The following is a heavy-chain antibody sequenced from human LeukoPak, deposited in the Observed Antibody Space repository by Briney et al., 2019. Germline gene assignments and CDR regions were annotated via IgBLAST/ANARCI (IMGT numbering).Heavy chain of an antibody. V-gene: IGHV3-21*01. J-gene: IGHJ5*02. D-gene: IGHD1-26*01. Sequence: GGSLRLSCAASGFTFSSYSMNWVRQAPGKGLEWVSSISSSSSYIYYADSVKGRFTISRDNAKNSLYLQMNSLRAEDTAVYYCARAPPLIGPLVGAPRFDPWGQGTLVTVSS. CDR2: ISSSSSYI. CDR1: GFTFSSYS. CDR3: ARAPPLIGPLVGAPRFDP.